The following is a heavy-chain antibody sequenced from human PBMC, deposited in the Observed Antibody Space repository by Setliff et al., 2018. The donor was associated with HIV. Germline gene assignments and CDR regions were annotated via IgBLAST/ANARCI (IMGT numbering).Heavy chain of an antibody. J-gene: IGHJ4*02. CDR2: INPSGGST. CDR1: GYTFASYY. D-gene: IGHD6-6*01. CDR3: ARWYGFHSSSSALGF. V-gene: IGHV1-46*01. Sequence: ASVKVSCKASGYTFASYYMHWVRQAPGQGLEWMGIINPSGGSTSYAQRFQGRVTMTRDTSTSTVYMELSSLRSEDTAVYYCARWYGFHSSSSALGFWGQGTLVTVS.